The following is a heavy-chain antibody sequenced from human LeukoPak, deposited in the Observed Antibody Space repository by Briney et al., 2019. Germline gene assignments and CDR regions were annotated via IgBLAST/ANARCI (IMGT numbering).Heavy chain of an antibody. CDR3: AKDLHYYGPGSSPQY. D-gene: IGHD3-10*01. Sequence: PGGSLRLSCEASGFTFSNYAMHWVRRAPGKGLEWVALISYDATTKHYADPVKGRFTISRDNSKNTLSLQINSLRSEDTAVYYCAKDLHYYGPGSSPQYWGQGTLVTVSS. CDR2: ISYDATTK. CDR1: GFTFSNYA. V-gene: IGHV3-30*18. J-gene: IGHJ4*02.